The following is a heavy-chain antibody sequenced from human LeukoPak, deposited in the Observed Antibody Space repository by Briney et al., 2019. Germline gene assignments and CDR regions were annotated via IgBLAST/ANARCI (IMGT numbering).Heavy chain of an antibody. Sequence: GGSLRLSCAASGFTFSSYSMNWVRQAPGKGLEWVSYISSSSSTIYYADSVKGRFTISRDNAKNSLYLQMNSLRAEDTAVYYCARVSSSWYLRYWGQGTLVTVSS. J-gene: IGHJ4*02. CDR1: GFTFSSYS. CDR2: ISSSSSTI. V-gene: IGHV3-48*04. D-gene: IGHD6-13*01. CDR3: ARVSSSWYLRY.